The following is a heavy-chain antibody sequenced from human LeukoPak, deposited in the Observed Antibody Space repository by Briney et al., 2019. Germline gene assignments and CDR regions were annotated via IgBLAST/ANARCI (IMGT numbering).Heavy chain of an antibody. CDR1: GFTFSSYS. V-gene: IGHV3-7*03. J-gene: IGHJ4*02. CDR2: IKPDGAET. D-gene: IGHD2-8*02. CDR3: ATYRQVLLPFES. Sequence: GGSLRLSCAAAGFTFSSYSMSWVRQAPGKGLEWVANIKPDGAETDYVDAMKGRFTISRDNAKNSLYLQMNSLRAEDTAIYYCATYRQVLLPFESWGQGTLVTVSS.